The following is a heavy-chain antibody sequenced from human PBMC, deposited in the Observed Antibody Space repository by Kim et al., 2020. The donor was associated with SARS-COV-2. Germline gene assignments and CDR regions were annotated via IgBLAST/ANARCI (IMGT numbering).Heavy chain of an antibody. J-gene: IGHJ4*02. CDR3: AKGSSGSYYGGYFDY. V-gene: IGHV3-23*01. D-gene: IGHD1-26*01. Sequence: DAVKGRFTSARDNSKTTRYRQMSSLRAEDTAVYYCAKGSSGSYYGGYFDYWGQGTLVTVSS.